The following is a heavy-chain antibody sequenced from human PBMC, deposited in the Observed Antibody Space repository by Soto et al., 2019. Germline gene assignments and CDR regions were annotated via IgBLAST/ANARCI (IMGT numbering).Heavy chain of an antibody. J-gene: IGHJ4*02. CDR2: ISYDGSNK. V-gene: IGHV3-30-3*01. CDR3: ARTYSSSSGFDY. Sequence: GGSLRLSCAASGFTFSSYAIHWVRQAPGKGLEWVAVISYDGSNKYYADSVKGRFTISRDNSKNTLYLQMNSLRAEDTAVYYCARTYSSSSGFDYWGQGTLVTVSS. CDR1: GFTFSSYA. D-gene: IGHD6-6*01.